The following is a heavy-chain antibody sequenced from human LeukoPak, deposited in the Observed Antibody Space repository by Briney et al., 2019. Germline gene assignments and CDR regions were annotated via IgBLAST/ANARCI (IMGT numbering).Heavy chain of an antibody. J-gene: IGHJ6*03. CDR1: GYTFTSYA. D-gene: IGHD5-12*01. Sequence: ASVKVSCKASGYTFTSYAMNWVRQAPGQGLEWMGWINTNTGNPTYAQGFTGRFVFSLDTSVSTAYLQISSLKAEDTAVYYCAREGRDIVATHYYYYYMDVWGKGTTVTVSS. CDR2: INTNTGNP. V-gene: IGHV7-4-1*02. CDR3: AREGRDIVATHYYYYYMDV.